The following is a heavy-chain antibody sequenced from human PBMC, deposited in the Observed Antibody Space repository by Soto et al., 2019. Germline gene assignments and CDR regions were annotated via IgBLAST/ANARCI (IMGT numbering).Heavy chain of an antibody. CDR3: APSSPYSSSDWFDP. D-gene: IGHD6-6*01. CDR2: IYTSGST. CDR1: GGSTSSYY. V-gene: IGHV4-4*07. J-gene: IGHJ5*02. Sequence: SDTLALTSTRSGGSTSSYYWLWIRQPAGKGREWIGRIYTSGSTNYNPSLKSRVTMSVDTSKNQFSLKLSSVTAADTAVYYCAPSSPYSSSDWFDPWGKGTLVTVS.